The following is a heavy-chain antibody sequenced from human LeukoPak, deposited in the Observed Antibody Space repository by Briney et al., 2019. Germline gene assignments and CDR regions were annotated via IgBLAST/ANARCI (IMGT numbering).Heavy chain of an antibody. CDR1: GGSFSGYY. CDR3: AREGLLPR. J-gene: IGHJ4*02. Sequence: PSETLSLTCAVYGGSFSGYYWSWIRQPPGKGLEWIGEINHSGSTNYNPSLKSRVTISVDTSKNQFSLKLSSVTAADTAVYYCAREGLLPRWGQGTLVTVSS. V-gene: IGHV4-34*01. CDR2: INHSGST. D-gene: IGHD1-26*01.